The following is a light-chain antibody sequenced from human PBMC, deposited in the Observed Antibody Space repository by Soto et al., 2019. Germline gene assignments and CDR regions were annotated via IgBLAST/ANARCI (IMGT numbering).Light chain of an antibody. V-gene: IGLV3-21*04. CDR2: YDS. CDR3: QVWYSSSDHLV. J-gene: IGLJ2*01. Sequence: SYELTQPPSVSVAPGKTARITCGGNNIGSKSVHWYQQKPGQAPVLVIYYDSDRPSGIPERFSGSNSGNTATLTISRVEAGDEADYYCQVWYSSSDHLVFGGGTKVTVL. CDR1: NIGSKS.